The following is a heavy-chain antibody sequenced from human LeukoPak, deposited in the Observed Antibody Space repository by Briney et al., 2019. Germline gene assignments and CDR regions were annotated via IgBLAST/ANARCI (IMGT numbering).Heavy chain of an antibody. CDR2: IYCSGST. Sequence: PSETLSLTCTVSGGSISSYYWSWIRQPPGKGLEWIWYIYCSGSTNYNPSLKSRVTMSVDTSKNQFSLKLSSVTAADTAVYYCARESSVRVVILGGWFDPWGQGTLVTVSS. J-gene: IGHJ5*02. D-gene: IGHD3-10*01. CDR3: ARESSVRVVILGGWFDP. CDR1: GGSISSYY. V-gene: IGHV4-59*12.